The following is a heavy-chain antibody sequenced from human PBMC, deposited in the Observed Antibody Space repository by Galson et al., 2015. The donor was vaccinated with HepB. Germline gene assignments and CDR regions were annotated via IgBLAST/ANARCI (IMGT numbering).Heavy chain of an antibody. Sequence: SLRLSCAASGFTFDDYTMHWVRQAPGKGLEWVSLISWDGGSTYYADSVKGRFTISRDNSKNSLYLQMNSLRTEDTALYYCAKDRPGGGGMDVWGQGTTVTVSS. CDR2: ISWDGGST. J-gene: IGHJ6*02. CDR3: AKDRPGGGGMDV. D-gene: IGHD3-16*01. V-gene: IGHV3-43*01. CDR1: GFTFDDYT.